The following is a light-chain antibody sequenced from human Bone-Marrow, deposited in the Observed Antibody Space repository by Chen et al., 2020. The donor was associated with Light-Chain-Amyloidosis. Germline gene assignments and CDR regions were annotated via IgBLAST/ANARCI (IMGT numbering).Light chain of an antibody. Sequence: SYVLTQPSSVSVAPGQTAQNAWGGNNIGSTSVHWYQQTPGQAPLLVVYDDSDRPSGIPERLSGSNSGNTATLTISRVETGDEADYYCQVWDRSSDRPVFGGGTKLTVL. J-gene: IGLJ3*02. V-gene: IGLV3-21*02. CDR1: NIGSTS. CDR3: QVWDRSSDRPV. CDR2: DDS.